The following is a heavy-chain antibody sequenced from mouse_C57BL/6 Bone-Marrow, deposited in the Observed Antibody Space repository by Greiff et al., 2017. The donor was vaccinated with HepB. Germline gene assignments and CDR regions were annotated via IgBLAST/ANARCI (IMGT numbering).Heavy chain of an antibody. CDR1: GFTFSSYG. CDR3: ARRRSYYYAMDY. CDR2: ISSGGSYT. V-gene: IGHV5-6*02. J-gene: IGHJ4*01. Sequence: EVKLMESGGDLVKPGGSLKLSCAASGFTFSSYGMSWVRQTPDKRLEWVATISSGGSYTYYPDSVKGRFTISRDNAKNTLYLQMSSLKSEDTAMYYCARRRSYYYAMDYWGQGTSVTVSS.